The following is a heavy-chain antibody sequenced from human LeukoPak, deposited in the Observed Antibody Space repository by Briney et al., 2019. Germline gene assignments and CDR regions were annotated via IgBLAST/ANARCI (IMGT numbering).Heavy chain of an antibody. D-gene: IGHD3-10*01. V-gene: IGHV3-21*01. J-gene: IGHJ4*02. CDR2: ISSSSSYI. Sequence: GGSLRLSCAASGFTFSSYSMNWVRQAPGKGLEWVSSISSSSSYIYYADSVKGRFTISRDNAKNSLYLQMNSLRAEDTAVYYCARQASGSGSYRHPNYYFDYWGQGTLVTVSS. CDR1: GFTFSSYS. CDR3: ARQASGSGSYRHPNYYFDY.